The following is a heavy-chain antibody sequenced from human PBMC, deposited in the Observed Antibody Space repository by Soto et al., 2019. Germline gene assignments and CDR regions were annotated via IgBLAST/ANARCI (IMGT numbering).Heavy chain of an antibody. CDR2: MNPNSGNT. J-gene: IGHJ4*02. V-gene: IGHV1-8*02. Sequence: ASVKVSCKASGGTFSSYAISWVRQAPGQGLEWMGWMNPNSGNTGYAQKFQGRVTMTRNTSISTAYMELSSLRSEDTAVYFCASESQWLIDYWGQRTLVPVSS. CDR3: ASESQWLIDY. D-gene: IGHD6-19*01. CDR1: GGTFSSYA.